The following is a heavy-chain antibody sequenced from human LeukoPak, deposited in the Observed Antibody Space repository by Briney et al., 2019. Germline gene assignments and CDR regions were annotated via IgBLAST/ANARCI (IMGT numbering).Heavy chain of an antibody. V-gene: IGHV5-51*01. Sequence: GESLKISCKGSGYTFTNYWVGWVRQMPGKGLEWMGIIYPGDSGTRYSPSFQGQVTISADKSISTAYLQWSSLKASDTAMYYCARVYYYDSSGYSNPVDYWGQGTLVTVSS. CDR3: ARVYYYDSSGYSNPVDY. J-gene: IGHJ4*02. CDR2: IYPGDSGT. CDR1: GYTFTNYW. D-gene: IGHD3-22*01.